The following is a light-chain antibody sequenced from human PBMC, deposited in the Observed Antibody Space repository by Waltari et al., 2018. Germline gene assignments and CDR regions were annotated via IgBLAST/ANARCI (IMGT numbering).Light chain of an antibody. CDR1: QSVRTN. Sequence: VLLTQSPASLSVSPGDTVILSGRASQSVRTNLVWYQQKAGQAPRTLIYGASTRARGVPSRFSGSGSETDFTLIISSLQSEDAAVYCCQQYYVWPPITFGGGTKLEI. V-gene: IGKV3-15*01. J-gene: IGKJ4*01. CDR3: QQYYVWPPIT. CDR2: GAS.